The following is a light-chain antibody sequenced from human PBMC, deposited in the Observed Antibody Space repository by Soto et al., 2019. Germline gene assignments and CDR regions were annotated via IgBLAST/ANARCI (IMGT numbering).Light chain of an antibody. J-gene: IGKJ1*01. CDR3: QQSYSTPPT. Sequence: DIQMTQSPSSLSASVEDRVIITCRASQSISNHLNWYQQKPGKAPKLLICSASSLQSGVPSRFSGSGSGTDFTLTISSLQPEDFATYYCQQSYSTPPTFGQGTKVDIK. V-gene: IGKV1-39*01. CDR2: SAS. CDR1: QSISNH.